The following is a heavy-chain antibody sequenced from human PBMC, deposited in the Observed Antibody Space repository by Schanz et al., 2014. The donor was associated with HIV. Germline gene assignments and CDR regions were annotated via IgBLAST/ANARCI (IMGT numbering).Heavy chain of an antibody. CDR2: ISYDGSNQ. CDR3: ARRDYGDYYYYYGMDV. J-gene: IGHJ6*02. D-gene: IGHD4-17*01. CDR1: GFTFDEYA. V-gene: IGHV3-30-3*01. Sequence: QVQLVESGGGVVQPGRSLRLSCAASGFTFDEYAMHWVRQAPGKGLEWVAVISYDGSNQYYADSVKGRFTISRDNSKNTLYLQMNSLRAEDTAVYYCARRDYGDYYYYYGMDVWGQGTMVTVSS.